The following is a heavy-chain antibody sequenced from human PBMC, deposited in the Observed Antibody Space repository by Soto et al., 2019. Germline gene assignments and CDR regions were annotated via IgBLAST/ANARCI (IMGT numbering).Heavy chain of an antibody. V-gene: IGHV4-39*01. D-gene: IGHD1-1*01. CDR2: IYNTGRT. J-gene: IGHJ4*02. CDR3: ARYNF. CDR1: GGSISTTRFS. Sequence: QLHLQESGPGLVKPSETLSLTCTVSGGSISTTRFSWAWIRQPPGKGLEWIGGIYNTGRTAYNPSLRSRATISVDLSKNDFSLKLSSVTAADTAVYHCARYNFWGQGTLVTVSS.